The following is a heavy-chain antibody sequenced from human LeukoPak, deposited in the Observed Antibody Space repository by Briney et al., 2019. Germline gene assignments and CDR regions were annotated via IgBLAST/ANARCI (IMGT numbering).Heavy chain of an antibody. D-gene: IGHD3-22*01. J-gene: IGHJ4*02. Sequence: HPGGSLRLSCAASGFTFSSYAMSWVRQAPGKGLEWVSAISGSGGSTYCADSVKGRFTISRDSSKNTLYLQMNSLRAEDTAVYYCAKDYYDSSGYYYGGNDYWGQGTLVTVSS. CDR3: AKDYYDSSGYYYGGNDY. CDR1: GFTFSSYA. V-gene: IGHV3-23*01. CDR2: ISGSGGST.